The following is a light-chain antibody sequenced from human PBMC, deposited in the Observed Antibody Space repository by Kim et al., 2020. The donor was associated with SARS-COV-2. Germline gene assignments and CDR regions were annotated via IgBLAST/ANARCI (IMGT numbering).Light chain of an antibody. J-gene: IGKJ4*01. CDR3: QQHHTSPLT. V-gene: IGKV3-20*01. Sequence: EIVLTQSPGTMSLSPGERATLSCRASQSIPSNYLAWYQQKPGQAPRLVISDVSSRATGIPDRFSGSGSGTDFTLSISRLEPEDFGVYYCQQHHTSPLTFGGGTKVDIK. CDR2: DVS. CDR1: QSIPSNY.